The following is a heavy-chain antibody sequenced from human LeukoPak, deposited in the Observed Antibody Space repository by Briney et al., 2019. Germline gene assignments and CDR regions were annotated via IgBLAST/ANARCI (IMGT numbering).Heavy chain of an antibody. CDR2: IYTSGST. J-gene: IGHJ6*04. V-gene: IGHV4-61*02. CDR3: ARDRPPGYDIMDV. Sequence: PSQTLSLTCPVSGGSIGSGSYYWSWIRQPAGKGLEWIGRIYTSGSTNYNPSLKSRVTISVDTSKNQFSLKLSSVTAADTAVYYCARDRPPGYDIMDVWGKGTTVTISS. CDR1: GGSIGSGSYY. D-gene: IGHD3-9*01.